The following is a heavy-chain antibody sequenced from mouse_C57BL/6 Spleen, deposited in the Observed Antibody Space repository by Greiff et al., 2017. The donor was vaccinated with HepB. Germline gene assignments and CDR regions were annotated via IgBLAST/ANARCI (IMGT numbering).Heavy chain of an antibody. V-gene: IGHV5-4*03. J-gene: IGHJ2*01. Sequence: DVMLVESGGGLVKPGGSLKLSCAASGFTFSSYAMSWVRQTPEKRLEWVATISDGGSYTYYPDNVKGRFTISRDNAKNNLYLQMSHLKSEDTAMYYCARREDDYEYYFDDWGQGTTLTVSS. CDR3: ARREDDYEYYFDD. D-gene: IGHD2-4*01. CDR2: ISDGGSYT. CDR1: GFTFSSYA.